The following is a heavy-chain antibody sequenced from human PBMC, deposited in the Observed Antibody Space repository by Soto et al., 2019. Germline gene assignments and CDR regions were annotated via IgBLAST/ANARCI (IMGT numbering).Heavy chain of an antibody. J-gene: IGHJ4*02. CDR2: TYYRSKWYN. V-gene: IGHV6-1*01. CDR3: AREIRHELPYFDY. Sequence: SQTLSLTCAISGDSVSSNSAAWNLIRQSPSRGLEWLGRTYYRSKWYNDYAVSVKSRITINPDTSKNQFSLQLNSVTPEDTAEYYCAREIRHELPYFDYWGQGTLVTVSS. D-gene: IGHD3-10*01. CDR1: GDSVSSNSAA.